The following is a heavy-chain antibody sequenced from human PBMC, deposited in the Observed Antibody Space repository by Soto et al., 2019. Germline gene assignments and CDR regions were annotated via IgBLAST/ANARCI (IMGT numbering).Heavy chain of an antibody. J-gene: IGHJ1*01. CDR2: IYYSGTT. D-gene: IGHD1-26*01. CDR1: GYSISSSNW. Sequence: QVQLQESGPGLVKPSDTLSLTCAVSGYSISSSNWWGWIRQPPGKGLEWIGYIYYSGTTYYNPSLKSRVTMSVDTSTNQFSPKLTSVTAVDTAVYYCARRETQGPIASWGQGTLVTVSS. V-gene: IGHV4-28*01. CDR3: ARRETQGPIAS.